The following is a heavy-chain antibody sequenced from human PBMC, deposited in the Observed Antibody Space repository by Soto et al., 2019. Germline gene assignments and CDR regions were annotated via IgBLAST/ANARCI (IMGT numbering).Heavy chain of an antibody. Sequence: QEILVESGGGVVQSGTSLRLSCAASGFTFSSFAMHWVRQAPGKGLEWVSVISFNGLSQFYADSVRGRVTVSRDNSKNTLYLQLDSLRPDDTAVYSCARGGMGLRGAFDVWGKGTEVSVS. J-gene: IGHJ3*01. CDR3: ARGGMGLRGAFDV. CDR1: GFTFSSFA. CDR2: ISFNGLSQ. V-gene: IGHV3-30*04. D-gene: IGHD3-16*01.